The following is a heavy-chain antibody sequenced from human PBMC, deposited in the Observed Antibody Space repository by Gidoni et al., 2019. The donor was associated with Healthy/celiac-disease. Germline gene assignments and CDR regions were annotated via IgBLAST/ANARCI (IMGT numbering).Heavy chain of an antibody. V-gene: IGHV3-23*01. Sequence: EVQLLESGGGLVQPGGSLRLPCAASGFPFSSYAMSWVRQAPGKGLEWGSAISGSGGSTYYADSVKGRFTISRDNSKNTLYLQMNSLRAEDTAVYYCAKDRSSSSDTLGYWGQGTLVTVSS. CDR3: AKDRSSSSDTLGY. CDR1: GFPFSSYA. D-gene: IGHD6-6*01. CDR2: ISGSGGST. J-gene: IGHJ4*02.